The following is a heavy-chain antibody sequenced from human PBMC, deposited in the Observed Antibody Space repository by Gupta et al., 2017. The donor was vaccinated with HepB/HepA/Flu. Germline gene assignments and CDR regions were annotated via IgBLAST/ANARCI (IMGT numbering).Heavy chain of an antibody. Sequence: QVRLQESGPGLVKPSETLSLTCTVSAGSSSRYYWSWIRQPPGQPLEWIGFTYYGGNTKYNPSLESRVTFSVDRSKNQFSLSLTSVTAADTAVYYCATANYGAGTIHSFFDHWGQGALVTVSS. CDR1: AGSSSRYY. J-gene: IGHJ4*02. CDR3: ATANYGAGTIHSFFDH. CDR2: TYYGGNT. D-gene: IGHD3-10*01. V-gene: IGHV4-59*01.